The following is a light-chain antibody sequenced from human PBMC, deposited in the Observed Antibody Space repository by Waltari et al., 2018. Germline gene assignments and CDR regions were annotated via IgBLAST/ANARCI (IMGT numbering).Light chain of an antibody. J-gene: IGKJ2*01. CDR1: QSVSSN. CDR3: QQYNSWPPRYT. V-gene: IGKV3-15*01. Sequence: EIVLTQSPATLSVSPGERATLSCRASQSVSSNLAWYQHKPGQPPRLLIYGASTRATGIPARFSGSGSETEFTLTISSLQSEDFAVYYCQQYNSWPPRYTFGQGTNLESK. CDR2: GAS.